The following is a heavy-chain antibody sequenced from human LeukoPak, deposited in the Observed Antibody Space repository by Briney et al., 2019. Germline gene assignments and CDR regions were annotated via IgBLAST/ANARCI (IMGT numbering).Heavy chain of an antibody. CDR2: VSHSGST. Sequence: SETLSLTCAVYGGSFSGYYWTWIRQPPGKGLEWIGEVSHSGSTNYNPSLKSRATISVDTSKNQFSLKLSSVTAADTAVYYCARGYDSSGYYRFLDYWGQGALVTVSS. CDR1: GGSFSGYY. V-gene: IGHV4-34*01. J-gene: IGHJ4*02. CDR3: ARGYDSSGYYRFLDY. D-gene: IGHD3-22*01.